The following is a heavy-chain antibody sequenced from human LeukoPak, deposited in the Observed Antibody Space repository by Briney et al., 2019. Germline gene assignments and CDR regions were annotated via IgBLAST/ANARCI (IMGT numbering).Heavy chain of an antibody. J-gene: IGHJ4*02. Sequence: GGSLRLSCAVSGFTVSSNYMNWVRQAPGKGLEWVPLIYSGGSTYYADSVKGRFTISRDNSKNTLYLQMNSLRAEDTAVYYCARDPWNSGFFDYWGQGALVTVSS. CDR2: IYSGGST. CDR3: ARDPWNSGFFDY. V-gene: IGHV3-66*01. CDR1: GFTVSSNY. D-gene: IGHD1/OR15-1a*01.